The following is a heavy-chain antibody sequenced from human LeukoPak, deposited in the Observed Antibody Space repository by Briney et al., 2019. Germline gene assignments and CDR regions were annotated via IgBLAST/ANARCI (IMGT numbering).Heavy chain of an antibody. CDR1: GFTFSSYS. CDR2: VSSSSSYI. Sequence: GGSLRLSCAASGFTFSSYSMNWVRQAPGKGLEWVSSVSSSSSYIYYADSVKGRFTISRDNSKNTLYLQMNSLRAEDTAVYYCAKALVDGYKSSSWTYYYYYMDVWGKGTTVTVSS. V-gene: IGHV3-21*04. J-gene: IGHJ6*03. D-gene: IGHD6-13*01. CDR3: AKALVDGYKSSSWTYYYYYMDV.